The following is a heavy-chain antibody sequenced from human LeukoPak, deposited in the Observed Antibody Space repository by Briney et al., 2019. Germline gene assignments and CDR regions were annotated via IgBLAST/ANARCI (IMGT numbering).Heavy chain of an antibody. CDR3: AEKGSGWYVLNY. J-gene: IGHJ4*02. Sequence: GGSLRLSCAASGFTFSSYAMSWVRQAPGKGLEWVSAISGSGGSTYYADSVKGRFTISRDNSKNTLYLQMHSLRAEDTAVYYCAEKGSGWYVLNYWGQGTLVTVSS. CDR1: GFTFSSYA. V-gene: IGHV3-23*01. CDR2: ISGSGGST. D-gene: IGHD6-19*01.